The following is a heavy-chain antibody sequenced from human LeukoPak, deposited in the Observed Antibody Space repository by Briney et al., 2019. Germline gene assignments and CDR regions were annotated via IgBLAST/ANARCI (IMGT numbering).Heavy chain of an antibody. CDR2: LSGSGDT. V-gene: IGHV4-4*07. CDR1: RGSVTTYS. D-gene: IGHD3-16*01. CDR3: ARDLTLTVAFDI. J-gene: IGHJ3*02. Sequence: SETLSLTCTVPRGSVTTYSWSWIRQPAGKGLEWIGRLSGSGDTNFNPSLKTRVTMSADESKNQFSLHLRSVTAADTAVYFCARDLTLTVAFDIWGQGTVVTVSS.